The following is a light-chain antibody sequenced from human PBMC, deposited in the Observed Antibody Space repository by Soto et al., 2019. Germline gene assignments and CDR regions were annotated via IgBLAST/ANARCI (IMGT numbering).Light chain of an antibody. V-gene: IGKV4-1*01. CDR1: QSLLYSPKNKNY. Sequence: DIVMTQSPDSLAVSLDERATINCKSSQSLLYSPKNKNYLAWYQQKPGQPPKLLIYWASTRGSGVPDRFSGSGSGTDFTLTISSLQAEDVAIYYCQQYYSTPAVTFGGGTKVEIK. CDR3: QQYYSTPAVT. CDR2: WAS. J-gene: IGKJ4*01.